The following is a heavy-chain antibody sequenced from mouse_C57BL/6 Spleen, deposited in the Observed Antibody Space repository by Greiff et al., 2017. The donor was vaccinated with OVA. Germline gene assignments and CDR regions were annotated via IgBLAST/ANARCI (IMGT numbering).Heavy chain of an antibody. CDR3: ARYPLYGNNYFDY. D-gene: IGHD2-1*01. CDR1: GFNIKNTY. Sequence: EVKLQESVAELVRPGASVKLSCTASGFNIKNTYMHWVKQRPEQGLEWIGRIDPANGNTKYAPKFQGKATITADTSSNTAYLQLSSLTSEDTAIYYCARYPLYGNNYFDYWGQGTTLTVSS. V-gene: IGHV14-3*01. J-gene: IGHJ2*01. CDR2: IDPANGNT.